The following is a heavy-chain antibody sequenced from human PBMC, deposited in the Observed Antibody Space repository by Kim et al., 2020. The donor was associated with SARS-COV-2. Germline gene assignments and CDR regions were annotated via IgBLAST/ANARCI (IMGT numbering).Heavy chain of an antibody. CDR1: GGSISSSSYY. CDR2: IYYSGST. Sequence: SETLSLTCTVSGGSISSSSYYWGWIRQPPGKGLEWIGTIYYSGSTYYNPSLKSRVTISVDTSKNQFSLKLSSVTAADTAVYYCARHETHIVMVVAALGWFDPWGKGNLVTVSS. CDR3: ARHETHIVMVVAALGWFDP. V-gene: IGHV4-39*01. J-gene: IGHJ5*02. D-gene: IGHD2-15*01.